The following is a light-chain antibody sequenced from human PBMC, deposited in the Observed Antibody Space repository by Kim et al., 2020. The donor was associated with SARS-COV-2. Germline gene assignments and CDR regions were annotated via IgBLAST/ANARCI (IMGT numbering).Light chain of an antibody. V-gene: IGKV1-12*01. CDR2: SAS. J-gene: IGKJ2*01. CDR3: QQANTFPRT. CDR1: QGISNW. Sequence: DIQMTQSPSSVSASVGDRVTITCRASQGISNWLAWYQQKPGKAPKLLIYSASSLQSEVPLRFSGSGSGTDFTLTISSLQPEDFATYYCQQANTFPRTCGQGTKLEI.